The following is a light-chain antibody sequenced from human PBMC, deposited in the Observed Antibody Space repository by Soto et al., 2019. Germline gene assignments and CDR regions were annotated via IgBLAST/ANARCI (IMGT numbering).Light chain of an antibody. CDR2: DAS. Sequence: DIQMTQSPSTLSASVGDRVTIACRASQSISGYLAWYQRKPGQAPKLLIYDASNLETGVPSRFSGSGSGTEFTLTINSLQPDDFATYYCQQYSAYPLTFGGGTKVEIK. CDR3: QQYSAYPLT. CDR1: QSISGY. J-gene: IGKJ4*01. V-gene: IGKV1-5*01.